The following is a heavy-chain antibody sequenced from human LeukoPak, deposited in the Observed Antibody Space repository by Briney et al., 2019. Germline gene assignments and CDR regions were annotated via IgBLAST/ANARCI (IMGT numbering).Heavy chain of an antibody. CDR3: AKGFGSYYSSGVYMAY. CDR2: ISSSGSTI. CDR1: GFTFSDYY. V-gene: IGHV3-11*04. Sequence: PGGSLRLSCAASGFTFSDYYMSWIRQAPGKGLEWVSYISSSGSTIYYADSVKGRFTISRDNAKNSLYLQMKSLRAEDTAVYYCAKGFGSYYSSGVYMAYWGQGTLVTVSS. J-gene: IGHJ4*02. D-gene: IGHD1-26*01.